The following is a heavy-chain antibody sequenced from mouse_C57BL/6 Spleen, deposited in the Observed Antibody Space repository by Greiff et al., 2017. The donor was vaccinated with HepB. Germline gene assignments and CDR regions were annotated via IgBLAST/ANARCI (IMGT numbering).Heavy chain of an antibody. Sequence: QVQLKQPGAELVKPGASVKVSCKASGYTFTSYWMHWVKQRPGQGLEWIGRIHPSDSDTNYNQKFKGKATLTVDKSSSTAYMQLSSLTSEDSAVYDCAIDYDYDDWYFDVWGTGTTVTVSS. CDR2: IHPSDSDT. D-gene: IGHD2-4*01. J-gene: IGHJ1*03. V-gene: IGHV1-74*01. CDR1: GYTFTSYW. CDR3: AIDYDYDDWYFDV.